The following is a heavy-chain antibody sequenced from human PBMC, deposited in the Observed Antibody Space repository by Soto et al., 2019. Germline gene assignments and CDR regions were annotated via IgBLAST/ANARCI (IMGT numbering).Heavy chain of an antibody. CDR2: IRGSGDTT. Sequence: EVQLLESGGRLAQPGGSLRLSCAASGFSISNFVMSWVGKAPGKGLEWISMIRGSGDTTYYADSVQGRFTISRDHSENTLFLHMNSLRAEDTAIYYCAKDLGNGHGYPIFDSWVQGTLVTVSS. CDR3: AKDLGNGHGYPIFDS. J-gene: IGHJ4*02. V-gene: IGHV3-23*01. D-gene: IGHD2-8*01. CDR1: GFSISNFV.